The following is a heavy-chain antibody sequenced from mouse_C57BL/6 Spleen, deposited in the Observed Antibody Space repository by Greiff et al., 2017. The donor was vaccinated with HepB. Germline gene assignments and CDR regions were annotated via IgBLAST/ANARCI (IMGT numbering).Heavy chain of an antibody. J-gene: IGHJ4*01. D-gene: IGHD2-12*01. V-gene: IGHV5-4*01. CDR1: GFTFSSYA. CDR3: ARDYDDAMDY. Sequence: EVKVVESGGGLVKPGGSLKLSCAASGFTFSSYAMSWVRQTPEKRLEWVATISDGGSYTYYPDNVKGRFTISRDNAKNNLYLQMSHLKSEDTAMYYCARDYDDAMDYWGQGTSVTVSS. CDR2: ISDGGSYT.